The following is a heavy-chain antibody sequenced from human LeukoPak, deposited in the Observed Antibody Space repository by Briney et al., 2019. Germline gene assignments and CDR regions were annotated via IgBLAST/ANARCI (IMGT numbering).Heavy chain of an antibody. D-gene: IGHD5-24*01. J-gene: IGHJ4*02. CDR2: ISSSSDYI. Sequence: GGSLRLSCAASGFTFSRCSMNWVRQAPGKGLEWLSSISSSSDYIYYADSLKGRFTISRDNAKNTLYLQMNSLRAEDTAVYYCVRETGGDGYNYWGQGTLVTVSS. CDR3: VRETGGDGYNY. V-gene: IGHV3-21*01. CDR1: GFTFSRCS.